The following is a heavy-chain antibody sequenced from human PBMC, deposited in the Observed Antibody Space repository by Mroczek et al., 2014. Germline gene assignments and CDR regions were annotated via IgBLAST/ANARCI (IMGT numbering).Heavy chain of an antibody. J-gene: IGHJ6*02. CDR3: ARVRFGDSPAHLYYYYGMDV. D-gene: IGHD3-16*01. Sequence: QVQLQQWGAGLLKPSETLSLTCAVYGGSFSGYYWSWIRQPPGKGLEWIGEINHSGSTNYNPSLKSRVTISVDTSKNQFSLKLSSVTAADTAVYYCARVRFGDSPAHLYYYYGMDVWGQGTTVTVSS. CDR1: GGSFSGYY. V-gene: IGHV4-34*01. CDR2: INHSGST.